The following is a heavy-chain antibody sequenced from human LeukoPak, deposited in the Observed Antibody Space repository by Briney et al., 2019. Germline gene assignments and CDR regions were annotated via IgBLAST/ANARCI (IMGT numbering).Heavy chain of an antibody. V-gene: IGHV4-39*07. CDR2: IYYSGST. CDR3: ARVRSSSPGTLDY. CDR1: GGSISSSSYY. Sequence: SETLSLTCTVSGGSISSSSYYWGWIRQPPGKGLEWIGSIYYSGSTYYNPSLKSRVTISVDTSKNQFSLKLSSVTAADTAVYYCARVRSSSPGTLDYWGQGTLVTVSS. J-gene: IGHJ4*02. D-gene: IGHD6-13*01.